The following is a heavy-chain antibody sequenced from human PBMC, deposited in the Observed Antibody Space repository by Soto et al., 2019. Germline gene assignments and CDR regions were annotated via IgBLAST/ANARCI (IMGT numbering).Heavy chain of an antibody. Sequence: QVQLQESGPGLVKPSETLSLTCTVSGGSISNHYWSWIRQPPGKGLEWIGYIYYNGNTNYNPSLTSRVTMSVDMAKNQISLKLCSVTAADTAVFYCTRANWYSEYWGQGTLVTVSS. J-gene: IGHJ4*02. CDR2: IYYNGNT. D-gene: IGHD7-27*01. CDR1: GGSISNHY. V-gene: IGHV4-59*11. CDR3: TRANWYSEY.